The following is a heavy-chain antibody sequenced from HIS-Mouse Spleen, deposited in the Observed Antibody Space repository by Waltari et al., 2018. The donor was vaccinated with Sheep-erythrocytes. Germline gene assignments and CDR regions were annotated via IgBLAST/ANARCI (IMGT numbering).Heavy chain of an antibody. V-gene: IGHV3-30*18. J-gene: IGHJ2*01. Sequence: QVQLVESGGGVVQPGRSLRLSCAASGFTFSSYGMHWVRQAPGKGLEWVAVISYDGSNNYYADSVKGRFPISRDNSKNTLYLQMNSLRAEDTAVYYCAKVRTVNYWYFDLWGRGTLVTVSS. CDR3: AKVRTVNYWYFDL. CDR2: ISYDGSNN. D-gene: IGHD1-1*01. CDR1: GFTFSSYG.